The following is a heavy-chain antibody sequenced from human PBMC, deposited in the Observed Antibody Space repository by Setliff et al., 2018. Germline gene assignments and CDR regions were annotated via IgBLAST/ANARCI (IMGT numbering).Heavy chain of an antibody. V-gene: IGHV3-11*04. CDR2: ISSSGSNI. CDR3: ARGSSGWPWDY. CDR1: GFLFKDYY. Sequence: RLSCAASGFLFKDYYMTWIRQAPGKGLEWLSYISSSGSNILYADSVKGRFTISRDNAKNSLFLQMNSLRAEETAVYYCARGSSGWPWDYWGQGTVVTVSS. J-gene: IGHJ4*02. D-gene: IGHD6-19*01.